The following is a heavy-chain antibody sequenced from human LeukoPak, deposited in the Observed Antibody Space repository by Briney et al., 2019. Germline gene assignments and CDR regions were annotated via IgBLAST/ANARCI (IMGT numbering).Heavy chain of an antibody. J-gene: IGHJ4*02. CDR3: ARDWGNWDFDY. D-gene: IGHD1-1*01. V-gene: IGHV3-21*01. CDR2: ITSSSSYI. CDR1: GFTFSSYT. Sequence: PGGSLRLSCAASGFTFSSYTMNWVRQAPGKGPEWVSSITSSSSYIYYADSVKGRFTISRDNARNSLYLQMNSLRAEDTALYYCARDWGNWDFDYWGQGTLVIVSS.